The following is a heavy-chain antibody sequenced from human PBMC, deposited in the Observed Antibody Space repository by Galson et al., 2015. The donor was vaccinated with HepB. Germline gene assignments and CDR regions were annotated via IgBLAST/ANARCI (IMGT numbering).Heavy chain of an antibody. D-gene: IGHD3-16*02. CDR2: VYYSGNT. Sequence: ETLSLTCTVSGDSISSSSYYWGWIRQPPGKGLEWIGSVYYSGNTYYNASLKSRVSISVDTSDNQFSLRLSSVTATDTAVYYCARDRRASFRSPFYFDFWGQGTLITVSS. CDR3: ARDRRASFRSPFYFDF. J-gene: IGHJ4*02. CDR1: GDSISSSSYY. V-gene: IGHV4-39*07.